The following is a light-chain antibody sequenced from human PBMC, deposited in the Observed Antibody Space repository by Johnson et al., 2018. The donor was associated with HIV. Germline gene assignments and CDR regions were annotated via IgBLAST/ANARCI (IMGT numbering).Light chain of an antibody. CDR2: EHN. Sequence: QSVLTQPPSVSAAPGQKVTISCSGSSSNIGNNYVSWYQQFPGTAPKLLIYEHNKRPSGIPDRFSGSKSGTSATLGITGLQTGGEDVYSCGTWDSSLSAFNYVFGTGTKVTVL. V-gene: IGLV1-51*02. CDR1: SSNIGNNY. CDR3: GTWDSSLSAFNYV. J-gene: IGLJ1*01.